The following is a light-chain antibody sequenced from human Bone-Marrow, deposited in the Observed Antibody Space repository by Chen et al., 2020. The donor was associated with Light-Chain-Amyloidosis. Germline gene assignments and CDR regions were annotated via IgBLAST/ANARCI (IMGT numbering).Light chain of an antibody. J-gene: IGLJ2*01. CDR3: QSADSSGTYEVI. Sequence: SYELTQPPSVSVSPGQTARITCSGDDLPTKYAYWYQQKPGQAPVLVIHRDTERPSGISGRFSGSSSGTTATLTISGVRAEDEADYHCQSADSSGTYEVIFGRGTKLTVL. V-gene: IGLV3-25*03. CDR1: DLPTKY. CDR2: RDT.